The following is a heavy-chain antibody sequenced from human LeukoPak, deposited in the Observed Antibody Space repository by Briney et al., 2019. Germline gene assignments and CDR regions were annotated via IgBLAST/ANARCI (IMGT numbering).Heavy chain of an antibody. CDR1: GYTFTSYY. CDR3: ARDSPAAEYFQH. CDR2: INPSGGST. J-gene: IGHJ1*01. V-gene: IGHV1-46*01. Sequence: ASVKVSCKASGYTFTSYYIHWVRQAPGQGLEWMGIINPSGGSTSYAQKFQGRVTMTRDTSASTAYMELSSLRSEDTAVYYCARDSPAAEYFQHWGQGTLVTVSS.